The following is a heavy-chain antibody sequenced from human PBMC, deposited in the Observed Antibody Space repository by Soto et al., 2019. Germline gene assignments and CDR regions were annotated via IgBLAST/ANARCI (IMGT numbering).Heavy chain of an antibody. J-gene: IGHJ1*01. CDR2: ISGTSNTI. CDR1: GFAFNDYY. D-gene: IGHD3-10*01. V-gene: IGHV3-11*01. Sequence: QVHLVESGGGLVKPGGSLRLSCAASGFAFNDYYMSWIRQAPGKGLEWISYISGTSNTIYYADSVKGRFTISRDNAKNSLYLQMNSLRAEDTAVYYCAREGNRFQHWGQGTLVTVSS. CDR3: AREGNRFQH.